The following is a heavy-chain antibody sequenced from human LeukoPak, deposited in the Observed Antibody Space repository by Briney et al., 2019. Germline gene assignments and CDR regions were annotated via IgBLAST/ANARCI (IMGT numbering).Heavy chain of an antibody. J-gene: IGHJ5*02. Sequence: SSETLSLTCTVSGGSISSYYWSWIRQAPGKGLEWIGSIYYTGSTASNPSPKSRVTISVDASKSQFPQIQNTVTAADTAVYYGATQDNSKGYNWFDPWGQGTLVTVSS. D-gene: IGHD5-18*01. V-gene: IGHV4-59*08. CDR1: GGSISSYY. CDR2: IYYTGST. CDR3: ATQDNSKGYNWFDP.